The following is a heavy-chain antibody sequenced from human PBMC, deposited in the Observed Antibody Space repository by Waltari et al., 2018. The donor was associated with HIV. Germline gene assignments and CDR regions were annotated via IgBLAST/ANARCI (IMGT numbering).Heavy chain of an antibody. V-gene: IGHV3-74*01. J-gene: IGHJ3*02. Sequence: EVQLVESGARLVQPGGSLRRTCGASGFTFRSYGMHWVRQAPGKGLVWVSCISSDGSSTNYADSVKGRLTISRDNAKNTLYLQMNSLRADDTAVYYCARENTMTYYDALDIWGQGTMVTVSS. CDR2: ISSDGSST. CDR3: ARENTMTYYDALDI. D-gene: IGHD4-17*01. CDR1: GFTFRSYG.